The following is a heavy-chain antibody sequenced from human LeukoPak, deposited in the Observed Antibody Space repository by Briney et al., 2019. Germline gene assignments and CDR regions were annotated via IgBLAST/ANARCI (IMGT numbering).Heavy chain of an antibody. CDR1: GDSISRYY. V-gene: IGHV4-4*07. J-gene: IGHJ3*02. Sequence: SETLSLTCSVSGDSISRYYWNWIRQPAGRGLEWIGRIFTGGFINYNPSLSSRVTRSLDTSKNQVSLKLTSVTAADTAVYYCARHSMLSSTYFGVSDIWGQGTTVTVSS. CDR3: ARHSMLSSTYFGVSDI. CDR2: IFTGGFI. D-gene: IGHD6-13*01.